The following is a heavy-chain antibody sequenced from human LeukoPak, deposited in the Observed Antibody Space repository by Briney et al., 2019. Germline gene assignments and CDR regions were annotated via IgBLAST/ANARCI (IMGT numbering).Heavy chain of an antibody. V-gene: IGHV3-23*01. CDR3: AKEKVVTAIRYYFDY. Sequence: PGGSLRLSCAASGFTFSSYAMSWVRQAPGKGVGWASAISGSGGSTYYADSVKGRFTISRDNSKNTLYLQMNSLRAEDTAVYYCAKEKVVTAIRYYFDYWGQGTLVTVSS. J-gene: IGHJ4*02. CDR1: GFTFSSYA. D-gene: IGHD2-21*02. CDR2: ISGSGGST.